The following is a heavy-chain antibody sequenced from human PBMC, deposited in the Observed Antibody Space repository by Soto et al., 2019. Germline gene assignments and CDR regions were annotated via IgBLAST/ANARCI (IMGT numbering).Heavy chain of an antibody. D-gene: IGHD3-10*01. J-gene: IGHJ4*02. CDR1: GCTFSHHY. CDR3: ASDTYYYASTY. CDR2: ISGDGIIM. Sequence: GGSQSRSCAASGCTFSHHYMTWIRQAPGKGLEWVSKISGDGIIMYYADSVKGRFTVSRDNARNSVYLQMDSLRAEDTAVYYCASDTYYYASTYWGQGALVTAPQ. V-gene: IGHV3-11*01.